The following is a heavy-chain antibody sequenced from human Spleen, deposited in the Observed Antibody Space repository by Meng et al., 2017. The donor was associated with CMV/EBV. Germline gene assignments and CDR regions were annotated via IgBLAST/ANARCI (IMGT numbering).Heavy chain of an antibody. CDR3: VRGGGWFAEFH. D-gene: IGHD3-10*01. J-gene: IGHJ4*02. Sequence: SLASSSFSFLSYYIGCIRPPPREWLGWLSFIIIIGTSITYADSMEGPFSISRTTAKRSLYLQMNSLRAEDTAMYFCVRGGGWFAEFHWGQGTLVTVSS. CDR1: SFSFLSYY. CDR2: IIIIGTSI. V-gene: IGHV3-11*01.